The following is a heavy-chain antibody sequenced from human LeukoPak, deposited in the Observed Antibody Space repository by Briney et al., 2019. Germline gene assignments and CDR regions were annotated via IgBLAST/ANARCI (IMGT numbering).Heavy chain of an antibody. CDR2: IYYSGST. Sequence: SETLSLTCTVSGGSISSYYWSWIRQPPGKGLEWIGYIYYSGSTNYNPSLKSRVTISVDTSKNQFSLKLSSVTVADTAVYYCARDVIGFGELTDNWFDPWGQGTLVTVSS. V-gene: IGHV4-59*01. CDR3: ARDVIGFGELTDNWFDP. CDR1: GGSISSYY. J-gene: IGHJ5*02. D-gene: IGHD3-10*01.